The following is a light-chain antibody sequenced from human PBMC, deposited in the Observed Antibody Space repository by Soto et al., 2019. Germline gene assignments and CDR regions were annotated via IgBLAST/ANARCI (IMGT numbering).Light chain of an antibody. Sequence: EIVLTQSPGTLSVSPGERVTLACRACQSVSSRLFAWYQQKPGQTPRLLIYGASHRATGIPDRFSGSGSGTDYTLTINRVEPEDTAVYYCQQYGSSPLTFGQGTRLQIQ. J-gene: IGKJ5*01. CDR2: GAS. V-gene: IGKV3-20*01. CDR1: QSVSSRL. CDR3: QQYGSSPLT.